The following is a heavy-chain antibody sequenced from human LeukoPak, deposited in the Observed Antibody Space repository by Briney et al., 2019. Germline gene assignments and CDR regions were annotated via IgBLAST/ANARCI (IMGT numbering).Heavy chain of an antibody. CDR1: GGTFSSYA. V-gene: IGHV1-69*06. CDR2: IIPIFGTA. D-gene: IGHD3-22*01. Sequence: RASVKVSCKASGGTFSSYAISWVRQAPGQGLEWMGGIIPIFGTANYAQKFQGRVTITADKSTSTAYMELSSLRSEDTAVYYCATGAGGYYDSSGYHTPSFDYWGQGTLVTVSS. J-gene: IGHJ4*02. CDR3: ATGAGGYYDSSGYHTPSFDY.